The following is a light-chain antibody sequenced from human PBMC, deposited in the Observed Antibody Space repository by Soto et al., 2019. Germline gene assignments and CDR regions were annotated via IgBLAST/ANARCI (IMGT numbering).Light chain of an antibody. CDR3: QQFYNWPLR. CDR2: AVS. Sequence: EIVRTPSQDTLSLSHGERATLSCRTSQSVSSNLARYHQKPGQAPRLLIYAVSTRATGIPARFSGSGSGTVFTLTISSLQSEDFAVYCCQQFYNWPLRLGGGTKVDIK. V-gene: IGKV3D-15*01. J-gene: IGKJ4*01. CDR1: QSVSSN.